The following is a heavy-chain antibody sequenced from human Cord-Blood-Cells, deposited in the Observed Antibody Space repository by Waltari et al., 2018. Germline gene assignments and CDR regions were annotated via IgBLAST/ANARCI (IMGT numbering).Heavy chain of an antibody. CDR2: ISYDGSNK. V-gene: IGHV3-30-3*01. J-gene: IGHJ4*02. D-gene: IGHD5-18*01. CDR1: CFTFSGYA. CDR3: ARDPESYGYFDY. Sequence: QVQLVESGGGVVQPGRSLRLSCAASCFTFSGYASHWVRQAPGKGLEWVAVISYDGSNKYYADSVKGRFTISRDNSKNTLYLQMNSLRAEDTAVYYCARDPESYGYFDYWGQGTLVTVSS.